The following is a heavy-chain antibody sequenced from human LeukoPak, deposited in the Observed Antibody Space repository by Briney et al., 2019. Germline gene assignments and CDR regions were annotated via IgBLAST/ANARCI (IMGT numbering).Heavy chain of an antibody. V-gene: IGHV4-39*07. CDR3: ARDREYCSGGSCYNAFDI. CDR2: IYYSGST. CDR1: GGSISSSSYF. J-gene: IGHJ3*02. D-gene: IGHD2-15*01. Sequence: PSETLSLTCTVSGGSISSSSYFWGWIRQPPGKGLEWLGTIYYSGSTYYNPSLNSRVTMSADTSKNQFSLNLSSVTAADTAVYYCARDREYCSGGSCYNAFDIWGQGTMVTVSS.